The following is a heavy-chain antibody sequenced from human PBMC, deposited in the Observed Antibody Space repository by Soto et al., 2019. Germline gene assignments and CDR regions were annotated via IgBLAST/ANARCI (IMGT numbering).Heavy chain of an antibody. Sequence: PSETLSLTCTVSGGSISSYYWSWIRQPPGKGLEWIGYIYYSGSTNYNPSLKSRVTISVDTSKNQFSLKLSSVTAADTAVYYCAKDYSSSWYYFDYWGQGTLVTVSS. D-gene: IGHD6-13*01. CDR2: IYYSGST. CDR1: GGSISSYY. CDR3: AKDYSSSWYYFDY. J-gene: IGHJ4*02. V-gene: IGHV4-59*01.